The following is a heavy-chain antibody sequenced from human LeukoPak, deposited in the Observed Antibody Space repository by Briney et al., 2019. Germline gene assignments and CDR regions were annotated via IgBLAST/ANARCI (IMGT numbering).Heavy chain of an antibody. CDR2: ISYDGSNK. CDR3: AKDGSGYCSSTTCRGPDY. D-gene: IGHD2-2*03. V-gene: IGHV3-30*18. CDR1: GFTFDTFA. Sequence: PGGSLRLSCAASGFTFDTFAMHWVRQAPGKGLEWVAVISYDGSNKYFADSVKGRFIMSRDNSKNTLYLQMNSLRAEDTAVYYCAKDGSGYCSSTTCRGPDYWGQGTLVTVSS. J-gene: IGHJ4*02.